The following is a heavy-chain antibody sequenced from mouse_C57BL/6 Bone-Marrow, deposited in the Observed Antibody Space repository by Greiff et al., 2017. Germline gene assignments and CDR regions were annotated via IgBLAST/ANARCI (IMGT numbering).Heavy chain of an antibody. J-gene: IGHJ3*01. D-gene: IGHD2-12*01. CDR3: ARGDDSSWFAY. V-gene: IGHV1-81*01. CDR1: GYTFTSYG. Sequence: QVQLQQSGAELARPGASVKLSCKASGYTFTSYGISWVKQRTGQGLECIGEIYPRSGNTYYNEKFKGKATLTADKSSSTAYMELRSLTSEDSAVYFCARGDDSSWFAYWGQGTLVTVSA. CDR2: IYPRSGNT.